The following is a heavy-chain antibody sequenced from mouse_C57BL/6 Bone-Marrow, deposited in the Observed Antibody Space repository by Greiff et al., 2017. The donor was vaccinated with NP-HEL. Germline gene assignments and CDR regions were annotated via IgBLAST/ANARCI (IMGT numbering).Heavy chain of an antibody. D-gene: IGHD4-1*01. CDR3: AILRTGYYFDY. V-gene: IGHV1-74*01. CDR2: IHPSDSAT. Sequence: QVQLQQPGAELVKPGASVKVSCKASGYTFTSYWMHWVKQRPGQGLEWIGRIHPSDSATNYNQKFKGKATLTVDKSSSTAYMQLSSLTSEDSAVYYCAILRTGYYFDYWGQGTTLTVSS. CDR1: GYTFTSYW. J-gene: IGHJ2*01.